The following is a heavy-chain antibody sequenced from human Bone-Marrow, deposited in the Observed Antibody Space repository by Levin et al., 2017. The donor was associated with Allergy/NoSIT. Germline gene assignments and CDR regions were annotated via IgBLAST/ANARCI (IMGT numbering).Heavy chain of an antibody. J-gene: IGHJ4*02. Sequence: PGGSLRLSCAASGFTFSRYAMAWVRQAPGQGLEWVSGMSGSGGRTVYADSVKGRFTISRDNSKNIMYLQMNSLIVEDTALYYCAREDNCKCDYWAQGTLVTVSS. CDR1: GFTFSRYA. D-gene: IGHD1-20*01. CDR2: MSGSGGRT. CDR3: AREDNCKCDY. V-gene: IGHV3-23*01.